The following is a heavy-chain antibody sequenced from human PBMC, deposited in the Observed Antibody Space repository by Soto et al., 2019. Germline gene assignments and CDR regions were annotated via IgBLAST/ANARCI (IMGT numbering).Heavy chain of an antibody. CDR3: ARQLTAFYPYYFDY. CDR2: IYYSGTT. D-gene: IGHD3-9*01. J-gene: IGHJ4*02. V-gene: IGHV4-39*01. CDR1: GVSISSTIYY. Sequence: SETLSLTCSVSGVSISSTIYYWGWIRQPPGKGLEWIGSIYYSGTTYYNPSLKSRTTISVDMSKNQFSLKLNSVTAADTAVYYCARQLTAFYPYYFDYWGQGTLVTVSS.